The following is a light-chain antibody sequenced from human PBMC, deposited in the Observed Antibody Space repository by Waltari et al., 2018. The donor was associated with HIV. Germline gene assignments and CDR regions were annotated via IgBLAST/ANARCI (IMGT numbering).Light chain of an antibody. V-gene: IGLV2-8*01. Sequence: QSALTQPPSASGSPGQSVTISCTGTSSDVGAYNYVSWFQQHPGKAPKLMIYDVTKRPSGVPGRFSGSKSGNTASLTVSGLQAEEEADYYCASHAGSKDVFGGGTRLTVL. CDR1: SSDVGAYNY. CDR3: ASHAGSKDV. CDR2: DVT. J-gene: IGLJ2*01.